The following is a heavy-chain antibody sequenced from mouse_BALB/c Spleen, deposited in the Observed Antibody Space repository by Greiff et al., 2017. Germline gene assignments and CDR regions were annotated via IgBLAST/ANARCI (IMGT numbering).Heavy chain of an antibody. CDR1: GYTFTSYY. D-gene: IGHD3-1*01. Sequence: QVQLQQSGPELVKPGASVRISCKASGYTFTSYYIHWVKQRPGQGLEWIGWIYPGNVNTKYNEKFKGKATLTADKSSSTAYMQLSSLSSEDSAVYFCAREGARLGLRVGAMDYWGQGTSVTVSS. J-gene: IGHJ4*01. CDR3: AREGARLGLRVGAMDY. CDR2: IYPGNVNT. V-gene: IGHV1S56*01.